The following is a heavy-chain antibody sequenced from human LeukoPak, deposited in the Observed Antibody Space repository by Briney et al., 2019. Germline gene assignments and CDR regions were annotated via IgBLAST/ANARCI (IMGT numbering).Heavy chain of an antibody. V-gene: IGHV3-48*03. CDR3: ARDSPITGSFYYYMDV. D-gene: IGHD1-20*01. CDR2: SSSSGTSI. CDR1: GFTFSSYE. J-gene: IGHJ6*03. Sequence: PGGSLRLSCAASGFTFSSYEMNWVRQAPGKGLEWISYSSSSGTSIYYADSVKGRFTVSRDSTKNSLYLQMNSLRAEDTAVYYCARDSPITGSFYYYMDVWGKGTTVTVSS.